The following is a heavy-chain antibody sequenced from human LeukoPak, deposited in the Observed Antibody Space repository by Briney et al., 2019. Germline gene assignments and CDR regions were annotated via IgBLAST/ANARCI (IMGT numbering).Heavy chain of an antibody. V-gene: IGHV3-21*01. Sequence: PGGSLRLSCAASGFTFSSYSMNWVRQAPGEGLEWVSSISSSSSYIYYADSVKGRFTISRDNTKNSLYLQMSSLRAEDTAVYYCARFQGAYYWGQGTLVTVSS. CDR3: ARFQGAYY. CDR2: ISSSSSYI. J-gene: IGHJ4*02. D-gene: IGHD4/OR15-4a*01. CDR1: GFTFSSYS.